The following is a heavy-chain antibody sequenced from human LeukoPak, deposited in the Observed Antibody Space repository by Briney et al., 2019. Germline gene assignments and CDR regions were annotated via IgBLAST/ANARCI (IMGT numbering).Heavy chain of an antibody. V-gene: IGHV4-59*08. CDR1: GGSISSYY. D-gene: IGHD5-18*01. J-gene: IGHJ4*02. CDR3: ARFGHSYGLDY. CDR2: VYYSGST. Sequence: SETLSLTCTGSGGSISSYYWSWIRQRPGKGLEWDGLVYYSGSTNYNPPLKSRDTISVDTSKNQFSLKLSSVTAADTAVYYCARFGHSYGLDYWGQGTLVTVSS.